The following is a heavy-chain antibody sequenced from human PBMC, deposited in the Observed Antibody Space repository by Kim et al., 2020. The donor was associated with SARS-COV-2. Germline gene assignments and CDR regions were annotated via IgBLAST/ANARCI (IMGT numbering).Heavy chain of an antibody. CDR1: GESFSGYY. CDR2: INHIGRS. Sequence: SETLSLTCAVYGESFSGYYWSWIRQSPGKGLEWIGEINHIGRSSYNPSLKSRVTMSLDTSKNQFSLIVNSVTAADTAVYFCARGGSVYYDRSSYIDYWGQGTLVTVSS. CDR3: ARGGSVYYDRSSYIDY. D-gene: IGHD3-22*01. J-gene: IGHJ4*02. V-gene: IGHV4-34*01.